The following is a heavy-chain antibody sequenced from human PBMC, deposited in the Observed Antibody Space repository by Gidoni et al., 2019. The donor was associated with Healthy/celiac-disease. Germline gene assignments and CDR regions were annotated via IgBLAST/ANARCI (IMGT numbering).Heavy chain of an antibody. CDR1: GYTFTVYY. CDR2: INPNSGGT. CDR3: ARDPVLLWFGDDIPKDCWFDP. Sequence: QVQLVQSGAVVKKPGASVKVSCKASGYTFTVYYMHWVRQAPGQGLEWMGWINPNSGGTNYAQKFQGRVTMTRDTSISTAYMELSRLRSDDTAVYYCARDPVLLWFGDDIPKDCWFDPWGQGTLVTVSS. V-gene: IGHV1-2*02. J-gene: IGHJ5*02. D-gene: IGHD3-10*01.